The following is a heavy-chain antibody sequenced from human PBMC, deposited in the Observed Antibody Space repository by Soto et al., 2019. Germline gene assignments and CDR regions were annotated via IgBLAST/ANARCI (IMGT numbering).Heavy chain of an antibody. CDR2: ISYSGNT. CDR3: ARASGYCSGGSCYSFDY. V-gene: IGHV4-59*01. CDR1: GGSISTYY. J-gene: IGHJ4*02. D-gene: IGHD2-15*01. Sequence: SETLSLTCTVSGGSISTYYWSWIRQPPEKGLEWIGYISYSGNTNYNPSLKSRVTMSVDTSKNQFSLKLSSVTAADTAVYYCARASGYCSGGSCYSFDYWDQGTLVTVSS.